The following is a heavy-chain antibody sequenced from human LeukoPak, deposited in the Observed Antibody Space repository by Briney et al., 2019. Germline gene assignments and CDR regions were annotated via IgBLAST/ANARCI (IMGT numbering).Heavy chain of an antibody. D-gene: IGHD3-3*01. Sequence: GGSLRLSCAASGFTFSSYAMSWVRQAPGKGLEWVSAISGSGGSTYYADSVKGRFTISRDNSKNTLSLQMNSLRAKDTAVYYCAKDGDIRDFWSGYWVPYYFDYWGQGTLVTVSS. CDR3: AKDGDIRDFWSGYWVPYYFDY. J-gene: IGHJ4*02. CDR2: ISGSGGST. CDR1: GFTFSSYA. V-gene: IGHV3-23*01.